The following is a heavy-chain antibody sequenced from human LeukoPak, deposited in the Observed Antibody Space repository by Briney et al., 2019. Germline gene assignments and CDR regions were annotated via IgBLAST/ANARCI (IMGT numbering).Heavy chain of an antibody. CDR1: GYTFTGYY. J-gene: IGHJ4*02. CDR2: INPNSGGT. D-gene: IGHD3-3*01. Sequence: ASVKVSCKASGYTFTGYYMHWVRQAPGQGLEWMGWINPNSGGTNYAQKFQGGVTMTRDTSISTAYMELSRLRSDDTAVYYCARDLYFGVVTVFDYWGQGTLVTVSS. V-gene: IGHV1-2*02. CDR3: ARDLYFGVVTVFDY.